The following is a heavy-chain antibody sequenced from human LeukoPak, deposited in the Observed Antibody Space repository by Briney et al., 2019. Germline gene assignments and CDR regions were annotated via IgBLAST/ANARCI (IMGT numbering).Heavy chain of an antibody. V-gene: IGHV3-53*01. J-gene: IGHJ4*02. CDR1: GFTVSSNH. Sequence: PGGSLRLSCAASGFTVSSNHMSWVRRAPGKGLEWVSVIYSGGSTYYADSVKGRFTISRDNSKNTLYLQMNSLRAEDTAVYYCASHSSSWNGFDYWGQGTLVTVSS. D-gene: IGHD6-13*01. CDR3: ASHSSSWNGFDY. CDR2: IYSGGST.